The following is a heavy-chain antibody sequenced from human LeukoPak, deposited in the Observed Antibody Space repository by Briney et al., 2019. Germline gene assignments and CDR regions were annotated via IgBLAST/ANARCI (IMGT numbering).Heavy chain of an antibody. Sequence: GGSLRLSCAASGFTLSSYSMNWVRQAPGKGLEWVSSISSSSSYIYYADSVKGRFTISRDNAKNSLYLQMNSLRAEDTAVYYCARETYYYDSSGYYYRLSPFDYWGQGTLVTVSS. D-gene: IGHD3-22*01. CDR1: GFTLSSYS. CDR3: ARETYYYDSSGYYYRLSPFDY. V-gene: IGHV3-21*01. CDR2: ISSSSSYI. J-gene: IGHJ4*02.